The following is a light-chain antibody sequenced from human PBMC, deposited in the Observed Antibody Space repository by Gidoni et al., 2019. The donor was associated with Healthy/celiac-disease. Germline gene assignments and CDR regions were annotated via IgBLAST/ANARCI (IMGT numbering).Light chain of an antibody. CDR3: CSYAGSSTFVV. J-gene: IGLJ2*01. Sequence: QSALTQPAPVSGSPGQSHTIPCTGTSSDVGSYNLVSCYQQHPSKAPKLMIYADSERPSAVSIRFSGSKSGTTASLTISGLQAEDVADYYCCSYAGSSTFVVFGGGTKLTVL. CDR1: SSDVGSYNL. V-gene: IGLV2-23*01. CDR2: ADS.